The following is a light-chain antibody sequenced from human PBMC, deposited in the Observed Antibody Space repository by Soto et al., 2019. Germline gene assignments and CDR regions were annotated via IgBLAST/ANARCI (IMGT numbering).Light chain of an antibody. V-gene: IGKV3-11*01. CDR1: ESVSSY. CDR2: DAS. J-gene: IGKJ3*01. CDR3: QQRNSWPRT. Sequence: EIVLTQSPGTLSLSPGERATLSCRASESVSSYLAWYQQKPGQAPRLLIYDASNRAAGIPARFSGSGAGTEFTLTISSLEPEDFAFYYCQQRNSWPRTFGPGTKVDIK.